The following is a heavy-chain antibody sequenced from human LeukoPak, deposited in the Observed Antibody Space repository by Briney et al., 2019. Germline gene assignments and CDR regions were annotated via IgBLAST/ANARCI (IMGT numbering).Heavy chain of an antibody. D-gene: IGHD2-2*01. J-gene: IGHJ3*02. CDR1: GYTFTSYG. Sequence: SVKVSCKASGYTFTSYGISWVRQAPGQGLEWMGWISAYNGNTNYAQKLQGRVTMTTDTSTSTAYMELRSLRSDDTAVYYCARDQYCSSTSCYGGAFDIWGQGTMVTVSS. CDR2: ISAYNGNT. V-gene: IGHV1-18*01. CDR3: ARDQYCSSTSCYGGAFDI.